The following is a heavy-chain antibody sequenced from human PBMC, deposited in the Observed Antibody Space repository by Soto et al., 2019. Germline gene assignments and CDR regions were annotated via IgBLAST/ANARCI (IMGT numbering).Heavy chain of an antibody. J-gene: IGHJ5*02. V-gene: IGHV3-33*01. CDR2: IWYDGSNQ. Sequence: GGSLRLSCAASGFTFRNYGMHWVRQALGKGLEWVAVIWYDGSNQYYADSVKGRFTISRDNSKNTLYLQMNSLRAEDTALYFCAIDGSASNYIYPWCLRALVTVSS. CDR1: GFTFRNYG. CDR3: AIDGSASNYIYP. D-gene: IGHD3-10*01.